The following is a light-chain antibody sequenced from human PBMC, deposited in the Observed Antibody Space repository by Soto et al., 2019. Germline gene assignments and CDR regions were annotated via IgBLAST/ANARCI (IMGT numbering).Light chain of an antibody. Sequence: EIVLTQSPGPLSLSAGERATLSCRASQSVASSHLAWYRQKPGQTQRLLIYATSSRATGIPDRSSGSGSGTHFTLTISRREPEDFPLYYWQQYQTFWPGTKVDIX. V-gene: IGKV3-20*01. CDR1: QSVASSH. CDR3: QQYQT. CDR2: ATS. J-gene: IGKJ3*01.